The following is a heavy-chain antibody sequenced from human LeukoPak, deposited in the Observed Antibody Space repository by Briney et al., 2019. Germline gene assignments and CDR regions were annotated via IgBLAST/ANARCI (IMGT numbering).Heavy chain of an antibody. J-gene: IGHJ4*02. CDR1: GGSISSYY. CDR2: IYYSGST. D-gene: IGHD1-26*01. Sequence: SETLSLTCTVSGGSISSYYWSWIRQPPGKGLEWIGYIYYSGSTNYNPSLKSRVTISVDTSKNKFSLKLSSVTAADTAVYYCARDQVGVGASYFDYWGQGTLVTVSS. V-gene: IGHV4-59*01. CDR3: ARDQVGVGASYFDY.